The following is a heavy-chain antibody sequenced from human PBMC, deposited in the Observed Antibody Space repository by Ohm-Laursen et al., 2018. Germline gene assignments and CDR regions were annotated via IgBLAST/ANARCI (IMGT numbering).Heavy chain of an antibody. Sequence: SLRLSCTASGFTFSDYYMSWIRQAPGKGLEWVSYISSSGSTIYYADSVKGRFTISRDNAKNSLYLQMNSLRAEDTALYYCAKDSGWELRPNFDYWGQGTLVTVSS. V-gene: IGHV3-11*01. J-gene: IGHJ4*02. CDR2: ISSSGSTI. CDR3: AKDSGWELRPNFDY. CDR1: GFTFSDYY. D-gene: IGHD1-26*01.